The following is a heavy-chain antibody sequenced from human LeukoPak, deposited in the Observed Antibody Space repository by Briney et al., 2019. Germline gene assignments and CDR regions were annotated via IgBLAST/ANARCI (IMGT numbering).Heavy chain of an antibody. CDR3: ARVDCSGDSCYSAGY. D-gene: IGHD2-15*01. V-gene: IGHV1-18*01. CDR1: GYTFFYCG. CDR2: ISVDNGKT. Sequence: ASVKVSCKASGYTFFYCGVTWVRQVPGQGLEWMGWISVDNGKTNYAQKLQGRVTLTTDISTSTAYMELRSLRSDDTAVYYCARVDCSGDSCYSAGYWGQGTLVTVSS. J-gene: IGHJ4*02.